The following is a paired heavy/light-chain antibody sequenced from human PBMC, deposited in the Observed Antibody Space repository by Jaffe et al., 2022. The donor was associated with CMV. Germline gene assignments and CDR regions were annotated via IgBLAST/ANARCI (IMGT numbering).Light chain of an antibody. V-gene: IGLV1-51*02. J-gene: IGLJ2*01. CDR1: SSNIGNNY. Sequence: QSVLTQPPSVSAAPGQKVTISCSGSSSNIGNNYVSWYQQLPGTAPKLLIYENNKRPSGIPDRFSGSKSGTSATLGITGLQTGDEADYYCGTWDSSLSALFGGGTKLTVL. CDR2: ENN. CDR3: GTWDSSLSAL.
Heavy chain of an antibody. D-gene: IGHD6-13*01. CDR2: IYYSGST. CDR1: GGSISSYY. CDR3: ARVRIAAAGGNPHYYYYGMDV. J-gene: IGHJ6*02. V-gene: IGHV4-59*01. Sequence: QVQLQESGPGLVKPSETLSLTCTVSGGSISSYYWSWIRQPPGKGLEWIGYIYYSGSTNYNPSLKSRVTISVDTSKNQFSLKLSSVTAADTAVYYCARVRIAAAGGNPHYYYYGMDVWGQGTTVTVSS.